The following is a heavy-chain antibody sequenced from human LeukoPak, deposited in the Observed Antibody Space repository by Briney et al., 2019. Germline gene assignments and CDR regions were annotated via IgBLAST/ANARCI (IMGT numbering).Heavy chain of an antibody. J-gene: IGHJ6*03. V-gene: IGHV4-34*01. Sequence: SETLSLTCAVYGGSFSGYYWSWIRQPPGKGLEWIGEINHSGSTNYNPSLKSRVTISVDTSKNQFSLKLSSVTAADTAVYYCARTWYSSSWYDSYYYYYMDVWGKGTTVTVSS. CDR1: GGSFSGYY. CDR2: INHSGST. D-gene: IGHD6-13*01. CDR3: ARTWYSSSWYDSYYYYYMDV.